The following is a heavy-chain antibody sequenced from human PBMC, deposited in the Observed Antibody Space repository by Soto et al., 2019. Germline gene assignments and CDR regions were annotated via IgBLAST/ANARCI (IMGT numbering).Heavy chain of an antibody. CDR1: GVTVCGYG. J-gene: IGHJ4*02. CDR3: TREHYGRGFSYGAFAS. CDR2: IKSKAFGGTP. D-gene: IGHD5-18*01. V-gene: IGHV3-49*03. Sequence: GSLRLSCSPSGVTVCGYGLNSFRQAPGKGLEWVGFIKSKAFGGTPEYAASVKGRFTISRDDSMSIAYLQMSSLKTDDTAVYYFTREHYGRGFSYGAFASWGQGTPVTVTS.